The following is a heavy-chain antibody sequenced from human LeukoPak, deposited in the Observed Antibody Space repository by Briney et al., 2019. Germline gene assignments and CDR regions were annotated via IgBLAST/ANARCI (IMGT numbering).Heavy chain of an antibody. CDR1: GGSFSGYY. Sequence: PSETLSLTCAVYGGSFSGYYWSWIRQPPGKGLEWIGEINHSGSTNYNPSLKSRVTISVDTSKNQFSLKLSSVTAADTAVYYCTRESSPTYYYGSGRNWFDPWGQGTLVTVSS. J-gene: IGHJ5*02. V-gene: IGHV4-34*01. CDR2: INHSGST. CDR3: TRESSPTYYYGSGRNWFDP. D-gene: IGHD3-10*01.